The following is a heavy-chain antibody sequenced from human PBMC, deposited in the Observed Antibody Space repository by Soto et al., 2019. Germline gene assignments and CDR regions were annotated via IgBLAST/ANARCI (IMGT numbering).Heavy chain of an antibody. D-gene: IGHD3-3*01. J-gene: IGHJ6*03. Sequence: EVQLLESGGGLVQPGGPLRLSCAASGFTFSSYAMSWVRQAPGKGLEWVSAISGSGGSTYYADTVKGPFTMSRDNSKNSLDLQMSSVRAEDTAVYYCAKDQWRFLEWSQDMAVWGSRSTVTDSS. V-gene: IGHV3-23*01. CDR3: AKDQWRFLEWSQDMAV. CDR1: GFTFSSYA. CDR2: ISGSGGST.